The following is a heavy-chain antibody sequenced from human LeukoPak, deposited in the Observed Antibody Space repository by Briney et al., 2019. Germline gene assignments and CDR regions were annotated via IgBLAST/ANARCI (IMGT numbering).Heavy chain of an antibody. CDR3: ARANFLYCSSSTCLFDY. CDR2: INPNDGDI. D-gene: IGHD2-2*01. J-gene: IGHJ4*02. Sequence: ASVQGSCKASGHTFTDYYMHWVRQATGQGFDWMGWINPNDGDINYAQKFQCRVTITRDTSISTAHMEGSRLRSDDTAVYYCARANFLYCSSSTCLFDYWGQGTLVTVSS. CDR1: GHTFTDYY. V-gene: IGHV1-2*02.